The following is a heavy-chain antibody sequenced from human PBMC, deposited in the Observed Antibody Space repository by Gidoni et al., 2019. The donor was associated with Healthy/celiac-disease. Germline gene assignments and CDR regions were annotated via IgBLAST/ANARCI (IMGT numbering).Heavy chain of an antibody. CDR1: CGSFSGYY. CDR2: INHSGST. J-gene: IGHJ6*02. CDR3: ARVWPVSVRTPTGYYYGMDV. Sequence: QVPLQQWGAGLLKPSAPLSLTCAVYCGSFSGYYWSWLRPPPGKGREWIGEINHSGSTNYIPSLKSRVTISVDTSKNQFSLKLSSVAAADTAVYDCARVWPVSVRTPTGYYYGMDVWGQGTTVTVSS. V-gene: IGHV4-34*01. D-gene: IGHD1-1*01.